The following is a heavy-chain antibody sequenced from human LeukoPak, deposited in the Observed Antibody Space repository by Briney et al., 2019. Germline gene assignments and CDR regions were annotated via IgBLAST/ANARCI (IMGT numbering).Heavy chain of an antibody. Sequence: SETLSLTCAVYGGSFSGYYWSWIRQPPGKGLEWIGEINHSGSTNYNPSHKSRVTISVDTSKNQFSLKLSSVTAADTAVYYCARVPLAYCGGDCVHGFDLWGRGTLVTVSS. CDR3: ARVPLAYCGGDCVHGFDL. CDR2: INHSGST. V-gene: IGHV4-34*01. D-gene: IGHD2-21*02. J-gene: IGHJ2*01. CDR1: GGSFSGYY.